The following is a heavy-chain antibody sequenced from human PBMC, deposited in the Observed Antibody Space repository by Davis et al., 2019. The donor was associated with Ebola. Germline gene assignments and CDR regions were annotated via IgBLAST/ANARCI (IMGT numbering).Heavy chain of an antibody. V-gene: IGHV3-23*01. CDR2: IGGSGDTA. Sequence: GGSLRLSCAASGFTFSSYSMNWVRQAPGKGLEWVSRIGGSGDTADYGDSVRGRFTISRDNSKNTLYLQMISLRAEDTATYYCARTSSGSYFNWGQGTLVTVSS. D-gene: IGHD1-26*01. CDR1: GFTFSSYS. CDR3: ARTSSGSYFN. J-gene: IGHJ4*02.